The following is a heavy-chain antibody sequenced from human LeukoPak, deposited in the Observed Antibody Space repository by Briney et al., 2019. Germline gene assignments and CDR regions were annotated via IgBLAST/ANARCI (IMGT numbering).Heavy chain of an antibody. CDR2: LNGGRT. V-gene: IGHV3-23*01. D-gene: IGHD2-21*01. J-gene: IGHJ4*02. CDR3: VKEVPTYGYFDY. Sequence: GGSLRLSCVASGFTFSNYAMSWVRQAPGRGLEWIAALNGGRTFFQDSVRGRCTISRDNSKSTLYLQLNSLTGDDTAVYYCVKEVPTYGYFDYWGRGTLVTVS. CDR1: GFTFSNYA.